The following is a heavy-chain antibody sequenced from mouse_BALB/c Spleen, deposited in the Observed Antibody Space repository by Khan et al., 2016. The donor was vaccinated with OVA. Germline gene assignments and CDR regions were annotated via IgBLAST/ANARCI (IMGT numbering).Heavy chain of an antibody. Sequence: QVQLQQSGAELAKPGASVKMSCKASGYTFTAYWIHWVKQRPGQGLEWIGYIDPSTGYTEYNQKFKDKATLTTDKSSSTAYMQLNSLTSEDSAVYYCARRGVYGIFAYWGQGTLVTVSA. D-gene: IGHD2-1*01. V-gene: IGHV1-7*01. J-gene: IGHJ3*01. CDR2: IDPSTGYT. CDR3: ARRGVYGIFAY. CDR1: GYTFTAYW.